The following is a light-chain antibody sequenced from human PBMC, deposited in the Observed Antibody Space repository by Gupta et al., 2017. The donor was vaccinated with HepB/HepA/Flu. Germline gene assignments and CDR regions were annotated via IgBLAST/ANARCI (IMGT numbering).Light chain of an antibody. CDR2: GNS. CDR3: QSYDSSLSVV. J-gene: IGLJ2*01. CDR1: SSNIGAGYD. Sequence: QPVLPQPPSPSGAPGQILTIACTVSSSNIGAGYDVHWYQQLPGTAPKLLIYGNSKRPAGVPDRFAGSKSGTSASLAITGLQAEDEADYYCQSYDSSLSVVFGGGTKLTVL. V-gene: IGLV1-40*01.